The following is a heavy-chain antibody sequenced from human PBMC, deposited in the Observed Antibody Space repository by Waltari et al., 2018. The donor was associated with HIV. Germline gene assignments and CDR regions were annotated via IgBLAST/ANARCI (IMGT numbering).Heavy chain of an antibody. CDR1: GFTDRSNY. Sequence: EVQLVQSGGGLIQPGGSLRLSCAASGFTDRSNYMSWVRQAPGQGLEWVSVIYSGGSTFYADSVQGRFTISRDNAKNTLFLQLNSLRAEDTAVYYCARDRGDSFFPYWGQGTLVTVSS. V-gene: IGHV3-53*01. CDR3: ARDRGDSFFPY. CDR2: IYSGGST. J-gene: IGHJ4*02. D-gene: IGHD5-18*01.